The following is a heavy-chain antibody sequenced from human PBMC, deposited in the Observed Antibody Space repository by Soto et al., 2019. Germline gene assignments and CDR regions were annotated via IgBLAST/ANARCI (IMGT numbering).Heavy chain of an antibody. CDR1: GGTFSSYA. CDR3: ARGGEYVWGSYRRNYYDSSGYYPFDY. Sequence: GASVKVSCKASGGTFSSYAISWVRQAPGQGLEWMGGIIPIFGTANYAQKFQGRVTITADESTSTAYMELSSLRSEDTAVYYCARGGEYVWGSYRRNYYDSSGYYPFDYWGQGTRVTVSS. CDR2: IIPIFGTA. J-gene: IGHJ4*02. D-gene: IGHD3-22*01. V-gene: IGHV1-69*13.